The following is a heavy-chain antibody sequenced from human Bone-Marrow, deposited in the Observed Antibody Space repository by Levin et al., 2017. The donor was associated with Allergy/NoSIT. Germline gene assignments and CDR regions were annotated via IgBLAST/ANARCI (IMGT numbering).Heavy chain of an antibody. CDR3: ATERASNHGAGVYRYYGMDV. V-gene: IGHV1-8*01. CDR1: GYTFTDYD. J-gene: IGHJ6*02. Sequence: GASVKVSCEASGYTFTDYDINWVRQATGRGLEWMGWMNPKSGNTGYAQKFQGRVSMTRSTSTGTAYMELTSLTSEDTAVYYCATERASNHGAGVYRYYGMDVWGLGTTVTVSS. D-gene: IGHD3-10*01. CDR2: MNPKSGNT.